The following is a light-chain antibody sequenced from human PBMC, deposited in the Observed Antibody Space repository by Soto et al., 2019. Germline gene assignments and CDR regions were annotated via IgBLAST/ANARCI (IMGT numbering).Light chain of an antibody. Sequence: DIQVTQSPSSLSASPGDRITITCRASQDIKKFLAWYQQKPGKVPHLLIYAASTLRPGVPSRFSGNASGTDFTLTIASLQPEAGATYYCQKYDRDPAAFGQGTKVDVK. CDR2: AAS. V-gene: IGKV1-27*01. CDR3: QKYDRDPAA. CDR1: QDIKKF. J-gene: IGKJ1*01.